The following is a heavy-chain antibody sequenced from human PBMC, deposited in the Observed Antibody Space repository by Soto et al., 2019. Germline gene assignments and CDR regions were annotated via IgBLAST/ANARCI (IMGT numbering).Heavy chain of an antibody. V-gene: IGHV4-59*12. CDR2: IYYSGGT. J-gene: IGHJ4*02. Sequence: QVQLQESGPGLVKPSETLSLTCTVSGGSISSYYWSWIRQPPGKGLEWIGYIYYSGGTNYNPSLKSRVTISVDTSKNQFSLKLSSVTAADTAVYYCAREVGGYWGQGTLVTVSS. CDR1: GGSISSYY. CDR3: AREVGGY.